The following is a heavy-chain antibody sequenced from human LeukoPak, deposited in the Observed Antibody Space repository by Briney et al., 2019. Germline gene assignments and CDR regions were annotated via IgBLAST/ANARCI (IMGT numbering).Heavy chain of an antibody. CDR2: IYTSGST. J-gene: IGHJ4*02. CDR3: ARYRGHYYGSVPYYFDY. Sequence: SETLSLTCTVSGGSISSGSYYWSWIRQPAGKGLEWIGRIYTSGSTNYNPSLKSRVTISVDTSKNQFSLKLSSVTAADTAVYYCARYRGHYYGSVPYYFDYWGPGTLVTVSS. D-gene: IGHD3-10*01. V-gene: IGHV4-61*02. CDR1: GGSISSGSYY.